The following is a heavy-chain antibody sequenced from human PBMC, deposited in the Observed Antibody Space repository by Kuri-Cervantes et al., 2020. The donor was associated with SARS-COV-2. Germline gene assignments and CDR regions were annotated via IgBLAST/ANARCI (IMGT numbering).Heavy chain of an antibody. D-gene: IGHD3-3*01. CDR1: GFTFGDYA. V-gene: IGHV3-21*04. CDR3: AKPQGLYDFWSGNYFDY. CDR2: ISSSSSYI. J-gene: IGHJ4*02. Sequence: GGSLRLSCTASGFTFGDYAMSWFRQAPGKGLEWVSSISSSSSYIYYAVSVKGRFTISRDNAKNSLYLQMNSLRAEDTAVYYCAKPQGLYDFWSGNYFDYWGQGTLVTVSS.